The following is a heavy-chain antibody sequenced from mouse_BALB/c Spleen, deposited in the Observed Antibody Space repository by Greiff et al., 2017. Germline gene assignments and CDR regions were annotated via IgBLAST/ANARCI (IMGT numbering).Heavy chain of an antibody. J-gene: IGHJ4*01. CDR1: GYTFTSYW. D-gene: IGHD2-4*01. V-gene: IGHV1-7*01. CDR3: ARSRGLRAMDY. Sequence: QVQLQQSGAELAKPGASVKMSCKASGYTFTSYWMHWVKQRPGQGLEWIGYINPSTGYTEYNQKFKDKATLTADKSSSTAYMQLSSLTSEDSAVYYCARSRGLRAMDYWGQGTSVTVSS. CDR2: INPSTGYT.